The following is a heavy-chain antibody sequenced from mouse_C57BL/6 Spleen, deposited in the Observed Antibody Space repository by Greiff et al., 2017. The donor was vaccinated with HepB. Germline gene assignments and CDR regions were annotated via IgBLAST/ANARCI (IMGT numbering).Heavy chain of an antibody. V-gene: IGHV1-5*01. CDR2: IYPGNSDT. CDR1: GYTFTSYW. J-gene: IGHJ1*03. Sequence: EVQLQQSGTVLARPGASVKMSCKTSGYTFTSYWMHWVKQRPGQGLEWIGAIYPGNSDTSYNQKFKGKAKLTAVTSASTAYMELSSLTNEDSAVYYCVASTVVATDWYFDVWGTGTTVTVSS. CDR3: VASTVVATDWYFDV. D-gene: IGHD1-1*01.